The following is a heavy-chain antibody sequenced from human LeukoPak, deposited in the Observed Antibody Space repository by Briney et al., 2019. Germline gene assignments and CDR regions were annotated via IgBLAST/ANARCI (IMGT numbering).Heavy chain of an antibody. D-gene: IGHD6-19*01. CDR1: GYTFTGYY. J-gene: IGHJ3*02. CDR3: AKGIAVALDAFDI. V-gene: IGHV1-2*02. CDR2: INPNSGGT. Sequence: ASVKVSCKASGYTFTGYYMHWVRQAPGQGLEWMGWINPNSGGTNYAQKFQGRVTMTRNTSISTAYMELSSLRSEDTAVYYCAKGIAVALDAFDIWGQGTMVTVSS.